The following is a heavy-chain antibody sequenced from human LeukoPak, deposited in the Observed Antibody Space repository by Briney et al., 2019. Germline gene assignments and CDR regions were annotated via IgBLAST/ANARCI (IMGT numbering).Heavy chain of an antibody. CDR1: GFTFSSND. V-gene: IGHV3-23*01. J-gene: IGHJ4*02. D-gene: IGHD3-3*01. Sequence: GGSLRLSCAASGFTFSSNDMSWVRQAPGKGLEWVSAISGSGGSTYYADSVKGRFTISRDNSKNTLYLQMNSLRAKDTAVYYCAKENYAFWSGYYGDYWGQGTLVTVSS. CDR3: AKENYAFWSGYYGDY. CDR2: ISGSGGST.